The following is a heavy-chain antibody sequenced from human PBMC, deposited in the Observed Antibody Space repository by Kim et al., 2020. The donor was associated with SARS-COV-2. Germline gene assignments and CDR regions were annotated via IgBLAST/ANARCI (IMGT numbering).Heavy chain of an antibody. J-gene: IGHJ4*02. D-gene: IGHD5-18*01. CDR1: GYTFTGYY. V-gene: IGHV1-2*04. Sequence: ASVKVSCKASGYTFTGYYMHWVRQAPGQGLEWMGWINPNSGGTNYAQKFQGWVTMTRDTSISTAYMELSRLRSDDTAVYYCARDAWGTATQLDYWGQGTLVTVSS. CDR3: ARDAWGTATQLDY. CDR2: INPNSGGT.